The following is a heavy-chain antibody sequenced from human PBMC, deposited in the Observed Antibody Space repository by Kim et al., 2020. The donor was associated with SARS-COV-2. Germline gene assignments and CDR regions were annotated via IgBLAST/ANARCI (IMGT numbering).Heavy chain of an antibody. D-gene: IGHD6-13*01. CDR2: INHSGST. J-gene: IGHJ4*02. CDR3: ASDSGIAAAGTQYYFDY. V-gene: IGHV4-34*01. Sequence: SETLSLTCAVYGGSFSGYYWSWIRQPPGKGLEWIGEINHSGSTNYNPSLKSRVTISVDTSKNQFSLQLSSVTAADTAVYYCASDSGIAAAGTQYYFDYWGQGTLVTVSS. CDR1: GGSFSGYY.